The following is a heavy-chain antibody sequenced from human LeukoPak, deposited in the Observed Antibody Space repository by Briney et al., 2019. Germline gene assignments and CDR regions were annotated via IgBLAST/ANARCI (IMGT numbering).Heavy chain of an antibody. CDR3: ARAIRRLQQPSFDY. Sequence: PSETLSLTCTVSGGSISSYYWIWLRQPPGQGLEWIGYIYYSGSTSYNPSLKSRVTISVGTSKNQISLTLSSVTAADTAVYYCARAIRRLQQPSFDYWGQGTLVTVSS. J-gene: IGHJ4*02. D-gene: IGHD5-24*01. V-gene: IGHV4-59*01. CDR1: GGSISSYY. CDR2: IYYSGST.